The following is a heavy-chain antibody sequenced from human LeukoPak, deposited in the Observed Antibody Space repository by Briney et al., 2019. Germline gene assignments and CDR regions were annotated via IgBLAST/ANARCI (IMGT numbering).Heavy chain of an antibody. CDR3: AKDKGLEAYAFDI. V-gene: IGHV3-30*18. Sequence: GRSLRLSCAASGFTFSSYGMHWVRQAPGKGLEWVAVISYDGSNKYYADSVKGRFTISRDNSKNTLYLQMNSLRAEDTAVYYCAKDKGLEAYAFDIWGQGTMVTVSS. CDR2: ISYDGSNK. CDR1: GFTFSSYG. J-gene: IGHJ3*02. D-gene: IGHD5-12*01.